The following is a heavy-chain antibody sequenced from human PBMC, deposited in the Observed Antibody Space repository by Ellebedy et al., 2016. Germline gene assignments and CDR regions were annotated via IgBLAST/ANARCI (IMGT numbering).Heavy chain of an antibody. CDR3: ARVDSSSWYGIYYYYMDV. CDR2: IYYGGST. J-gene: IGHJ6*03. CDR1: GGSISSYY. Sequence: GSLRLSCTVSGGSISSYYWSWIRQPPGKGLEWIGYIYYGGSTNYNPSLKSRVTISVDTSKNQFSLKLSSVTAADTAVYYCARVDSSSWYGIYYYYMDVWGKGTTVTVSS. D-gene: IGHD6-13*01. V-gene: IGHV4-59*08.